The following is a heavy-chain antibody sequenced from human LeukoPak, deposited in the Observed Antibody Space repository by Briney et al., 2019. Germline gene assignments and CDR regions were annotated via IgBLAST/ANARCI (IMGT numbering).Heavy chain of an antibody. D-gene: IGHD6-6*01. V-gene: IGHV4-59*01. CDR1: GGSISSYY. J-gene: IGHJ5*02. CDR3: ARVWGASIAARRGNNWFDP. CDR2: IDYSGST. Sequence: PSETLSLTCTVSGGSISSYYWSWMRQPPGKGLEGSGYIDYSGSTNYNPSLKSRVTMSVDTSKNQFSLQRSSVTAADTAVYYCARVWGASIAARRGNNWFDPWGQGTLVTVSS.